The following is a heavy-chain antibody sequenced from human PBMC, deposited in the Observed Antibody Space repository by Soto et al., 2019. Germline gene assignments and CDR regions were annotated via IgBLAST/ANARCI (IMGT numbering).Heavy chain of an antibody. CDR3: AKKSLGSITLPALYYFDY. CDR1: GFTFGSYA. D-gene: IGHD1-20*01. J-gene: IGHJ4*02. Sequence: EVQLLESGGGLVQPGGSLRLSCAASGFTFGSYALSWVRQAPGKGLEWVSVISGGGDATYYPDSVKGRFTTSRDNSKNPVYLQMNSLRAEDTAVYYCAKKSLGSITLPALYYFDYWGQGTLVTVSS. CDR2: ISGGGDAT. V-gene: IGHV3-23*01.